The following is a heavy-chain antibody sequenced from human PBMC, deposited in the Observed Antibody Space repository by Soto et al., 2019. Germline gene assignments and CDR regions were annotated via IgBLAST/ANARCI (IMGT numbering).Heavy chain of an antibody. Sequence: EVQLVESGGVVVQPGGSLRLSCAASGFTFDDYTMHWVRQAPGKGLEWVSLISWDGGSTYYADSVKGRFTISRDNSKNSLYLQMNSLRTEDTALSYCAKGGGYGDYPLDYWGQGTLVTVSS. D-gene: IGHD4-17*01. CDR3: AKGGGYGDYPLDY. V-gene: IGHV3-43*01. CDR1: GFTFDDYT. J-gene: IGHJ4*02. CDR2: ISWDGGST.